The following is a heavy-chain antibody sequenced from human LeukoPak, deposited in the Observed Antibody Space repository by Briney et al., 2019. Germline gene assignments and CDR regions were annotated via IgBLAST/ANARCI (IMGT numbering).Heavy chain of an antibody. CDR1: GYTFTSYY. Sequence: GASVKVSCKASGYTFTSYYMHWVRQAPGQGLEWLGIINPSGGSTSYAQKFQGRVTMTRHTSTSTVYTELSSLRSEDSAVYYCAREGSMSQIPTENDYWGQGTLVTVSS. CDR2: INPSGGST. V-gene: IGHV1-46*01. J-gene: IGHJ4*02. CDR3: AREGSMSQIPTENDY. D-gene: IGHD2-2*02.